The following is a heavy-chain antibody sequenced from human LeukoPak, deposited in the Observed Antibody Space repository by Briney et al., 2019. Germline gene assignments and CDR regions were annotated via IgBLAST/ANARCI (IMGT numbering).Heavy chain of an antibody. CDR2: ISSSGSSI. CDR3: ARRYCSSTSCTLDY. Sequence: GGSLRLSCEASGFTFGSYEMNWVRQAPGKGLEWVSYISSSGSSIYYADSVKGRFTISRDNAKNSLYLQMNSLRAEDTAVYYCARRYCSSTSCTLDYWGQGTLVTVSS. J-gene: IGHJ4*02. V-gene: IGHV3-48*03. CDR1: GFTFGSYE. D-gene: IGHD2-2*01.